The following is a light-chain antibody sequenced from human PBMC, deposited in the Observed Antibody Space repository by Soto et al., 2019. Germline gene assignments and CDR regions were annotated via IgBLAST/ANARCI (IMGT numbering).Light chain of an antibody. V-gene: IGLV1-44*01. CDR3: AAWDDSLNGHVV. CDR1: RFNIGGNT. J-gene: IGLJ2*01. CDR2: RNN. Sequence: QSVLTQPPSASGTPGQRVTISCSGSRFNIGGNTVNWYQQLPGTAPKLLIYRNNQRPSGVPDRFSASKSGTSASLAISGLQSEEEADYYCAAWDDSLNGHVVFGGGTKLTVL.